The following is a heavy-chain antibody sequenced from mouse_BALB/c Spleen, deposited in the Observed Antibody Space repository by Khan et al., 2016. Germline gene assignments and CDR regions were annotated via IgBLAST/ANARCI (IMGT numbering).Heavy chain of an antibody. J-gene: IGHJ1*01. CDR1: GISITTGNYR. V-gene: IGHV3-5*02. D-gene: IGHD2-1*01. CDR3: ARDGNYWYFDV. Sequence: EVQLQESGPGLVKPSQTVSLTCTVTGISITTGNYRWSWIRQFPGNKLEWIGYIYYSGTITYNPSLTSRTTITRDTSKNQFFLEMNSSTAEDTATYYCARDGNYWYFDVWGAGTTVTVSS. CDR2: IYYSGTI.